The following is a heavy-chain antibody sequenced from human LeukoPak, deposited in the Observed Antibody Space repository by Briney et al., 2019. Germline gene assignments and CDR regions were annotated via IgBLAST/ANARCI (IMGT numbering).Heavy chain of an antibody. CDR3: ARARGDYYDSSGYYSAFDY. CDR1: GGSISSGGFY. D-gene: IGHD3-22*01. CDR2: INHSGSA. J-gene: IGHJ4*02. Sequence: SETLSLTCAVSGGSISSGGFYWSWIRQPPGKGLEWIGEINHSGSANYNPSLKSRVTISVDMSKNQFSLKLNSVTAADTAVYYCARARGDYYDSSGYYSAFDYWGQGTLVTVSS. V-gene: IGHV4-34*01.